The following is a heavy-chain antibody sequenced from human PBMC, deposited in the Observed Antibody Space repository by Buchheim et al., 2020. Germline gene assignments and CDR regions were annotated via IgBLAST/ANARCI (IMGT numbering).Heavy chain of an antibody. D-gene: IGHD2/OR15-2a*01. V-gene: IGHV1-69*01. CDR1: GGTFNDNV. Sequence: QVQLVQSGAEVKKPGSSVKVSCKSSGGTFNDNVINWVRQAPGQGLQWMGGIIPMFGTTNYAQKFQGRVTLTADESTGTAYMELSNLRSEDTAVYYCANIVIGLIYYWGQGTL. J-gene: IGHJ4*02. CDR3: ANIVIGLIYY. CDR2: IIPMFGTT.